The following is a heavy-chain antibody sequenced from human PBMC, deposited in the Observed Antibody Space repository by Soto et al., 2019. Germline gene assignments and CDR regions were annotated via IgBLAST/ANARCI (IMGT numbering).Heavy chain of an antibody. Sequence: QVQLQQWGAGLLKPSETLSLTCAVYGGSFSGYYWSWIRQPPGKGLEWIGEINHSGSTNYNPSLKCRVTISVDRSKDQFTQKLSSVLAPVTAVYCCASSGYDALGSGGQWKMVAVSS. J-gene: IGHJ3*02. D-gene: IGHD1-26*01. CDR3: ASSGYDALGS. V-gene: IGHV4-34*01. CDR1: GGSFSGYY. CDR2: INHSGST.